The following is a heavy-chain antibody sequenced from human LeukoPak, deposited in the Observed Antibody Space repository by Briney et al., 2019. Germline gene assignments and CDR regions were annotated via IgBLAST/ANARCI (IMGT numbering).Heavy chain of an antibody. CDR3: ARRRYYDSGSYWYLDL. J-gene: IGHJ2*01. CDR2: IYYSGST. V-gene: IGHV4-39*01. D-gene: IGHD3-10*01. Sequence: SETLSLTCTVSGGSISSSSYYWGWIRQPPGKGLEWIGSIYYSGSTYYNPSLKSRVTISVDTSKNQFSLKLSSVTAADTAVYYCARRRYYDSGSYWYLDLWGRGTPVTVSS. CDR1: GGSISSSSYY.